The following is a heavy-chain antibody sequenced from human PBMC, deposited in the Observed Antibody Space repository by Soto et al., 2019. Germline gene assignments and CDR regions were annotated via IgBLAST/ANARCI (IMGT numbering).Heavy chain of an antibody. CDR1: GDSVSTNTAA. Sequence: PSQTLSLTCAISGDSVSTNTAAWNWVRQSPSRGLEWLGMTYYRSKWYFDYAVSVKSRITITPDTSKNQFSLHLDSVTPGDTAVYYCTRTRGQLLADAFDIWGLGTMVTVSS. D-gene: IGHD2-2*01. CDR2: TYYRSKWYF. V-gene: IGHV6-1*01. CDR3: TRTRGQLLADAFDI. J-gene: IGHJ3*02.